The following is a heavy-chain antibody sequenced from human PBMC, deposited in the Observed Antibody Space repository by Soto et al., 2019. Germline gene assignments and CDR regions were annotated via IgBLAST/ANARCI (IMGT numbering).Heavy chain of an antibody. V-gene: IGHV1-69*13. Sequence: SVKVSCKASGGTFSSYAISWVRQAPGQGLEWMGGIIPIFGTANYAQKFQGRVTITADESTSTAYMELSSLRSEDTAVYYCARKRVEYYYYYGMDVWGQGTKVTVS. J-gene: IGHJ6*02. CDR1: GGTFSSYA. CDR3: ARKRVEYYYYYGMDV. CDR2: IIPIFGTA.